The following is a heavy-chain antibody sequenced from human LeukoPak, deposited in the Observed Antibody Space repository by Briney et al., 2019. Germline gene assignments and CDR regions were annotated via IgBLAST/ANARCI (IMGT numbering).Heavy chain of an antibody. J-gene: IGHJ6*03. V-gene: IGHV4-61*02. CDR3: ARGVHCTTASCQGSYMDV. Sequence: SQTLSLTCTVSGGSMNNGNYYWTWIRQPAGKALEWIGRMDNIGNTDYNSSLKSRVTMSVDTSKDHFSLKLSSVTAADSAVYYCARGVHCTTASCQGSYMDVWGKGTTVIVSS. CDR1: GGSMNNGNYY. D-gene: IGHD2/OR15-2a*01. CDR2: MDNIGNT.